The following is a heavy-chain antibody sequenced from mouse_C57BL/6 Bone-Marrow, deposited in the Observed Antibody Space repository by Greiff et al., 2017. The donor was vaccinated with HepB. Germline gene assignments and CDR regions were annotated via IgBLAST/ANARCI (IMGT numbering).Heavy chain of an antibody. CDR2: IYPVSGET. D-gene: IGHD2-1*01. V-gene: IGHV1-11*01. CDR3: GYLLCQRGDYFDY. Sequence: QVHVKQSGAELASPGASVTLSCKASGYTFTDHIMNWVKKRPGQGLEWIGRIYPVSGETNYNQKFMGKATFSVDRSSSTVYMVLNSLTSEDPAVYYCGYLLCQRGDYFDYWGQGTTLTVSS. CDR1: GYTFTDHI. J-gene: IGHJ2*01.